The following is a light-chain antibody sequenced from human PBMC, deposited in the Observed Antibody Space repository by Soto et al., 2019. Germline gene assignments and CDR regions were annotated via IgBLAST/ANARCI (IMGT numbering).Light chain of an antibody. CDR3: QQYNDWPPYT. Sequence: EVLMTQSQGTLSVSPGERVTVSCRASQSIGSNLAWYQQKPGQAPRLLIYGASTRVIGVPDRFSGGRSGTEFTLTSSSLQSEDIAVYFCQQYNDWPPYTFGQGTKLEIK. CDR1: QSIGSN. CDR2: GAS. J-gene: IGKJ2*01. V-gene: IGKV3-15*01.